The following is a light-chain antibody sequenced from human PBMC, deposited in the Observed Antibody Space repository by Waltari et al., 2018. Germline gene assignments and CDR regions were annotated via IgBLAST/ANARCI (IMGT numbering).Light chain of an antibody. CDR1: SSARGGYSF. V-gene: IGLV2-14*03. J-gene: IGLJ1*01. Sequence: QSALTQPASVSGSSGQSITIPCTRSSSARGGYSFVSWYQHHPGKAPKLIIYDVSHRPSGVSNRFSGSKSGNTASLTISGLQPEDEADYYCSSYTSIIPPFLFGTGTKV. CDR3: SSYTSIIPPFL. CDR2: DVS.